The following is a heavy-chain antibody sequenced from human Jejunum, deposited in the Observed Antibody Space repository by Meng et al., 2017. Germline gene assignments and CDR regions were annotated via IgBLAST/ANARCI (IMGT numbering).Heavy chain of an antibody. J-gene: IGHJ4*02. CDR1: GGSFGTYY. D-gene: IGHD3-3*01. CDR2: INRSGST. CDR3: ARGRSIDFRLAKYDY. Sequence: QVQLQQGGAGPLKPSEPLPLTCAVNGGSFGTYYWTWFRQSPEKGLEWIGEINRSGSTSSNPSLKSRVAISMDTSKNQFFLRLDSVTAADTAVYYCARGRSIDFRLAKYDYWGQGTPVTVSS. V-gene: IGHV4-34*01.